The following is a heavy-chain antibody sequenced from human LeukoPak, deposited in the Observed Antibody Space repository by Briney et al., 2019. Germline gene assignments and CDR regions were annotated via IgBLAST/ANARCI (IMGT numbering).Heavy chain of an antibody. Sequence: GGSLRLSCAASGFTFSSYAMSWVRQAPGKGLEWVSAISGSGGSAYYADFVKGRFTISRDNSKNTLYLQMNSLRAEDTAVYYCAKGGPDDGYCSSTSCYETPPFDYWGQGTLVTVSS. CDR3: AKGGPDDGYCSSTSCYETPPFDY. V-gene: IGHV3-23*01. CDR2: ISGSGGSA. D-gene: IGHD2-2*01. CDR1: GFTFSSYA. J-gene: IGHJ4*02.